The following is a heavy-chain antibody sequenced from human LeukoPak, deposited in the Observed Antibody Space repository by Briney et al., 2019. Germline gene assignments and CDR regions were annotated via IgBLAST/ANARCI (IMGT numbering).Heavy chain of an antibody. Sequence: SETLSLTCTVSGDSISSYSHYWGWIRQPPGKGLEWIGNIFYTGSTNYNPSLKSRVTISVDTSKNQFSLKLNSVSAADTAVYYCARGVVAAPQTVDYWGQGTLVTVSS. CDR3: ARGVVAAPQTVDY. CDR1: GDSISSYSHY. CDR2: IFYTGST. V-gene: IGHV4-39*07. D-gene: IGHD2-15*01. J-gene: IGHJ4*02.